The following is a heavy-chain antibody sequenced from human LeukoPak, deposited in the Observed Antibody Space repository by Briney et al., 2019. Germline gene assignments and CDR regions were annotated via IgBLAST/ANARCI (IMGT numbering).Heavy chain of an antibody. CDR2: ISWNSGSI. Sequence: GRSLRLSCAASGFTFDDYAMDWVRQAPGKGLEWVSGISWNSGSIGYADSVKGRVTISRDNAKNSLYLQMNSLRAEDMALYYCANEGFRYYGSGSFDYWGQGTLVTVSS. CDR1: GFTFDDYA. CDR3: ANEGFRYYGSGSFDY. D-gene: IGHD3-10*01. V-gene: IGHV3-9*03. J-gene: IGHJ4*02.